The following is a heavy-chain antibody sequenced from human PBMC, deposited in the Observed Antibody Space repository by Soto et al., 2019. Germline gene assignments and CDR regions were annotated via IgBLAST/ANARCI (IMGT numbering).Heavy chain of an antibody. CDR1: GGSFSGYY. V-gene: IGHV4-34*01. Sequence: QVQLQQWGAGLLKPSETLSLTCAVSGGSFSGYYWSWIRQPPGEGLEWIGESNHSGSTNYNPSLKSRVTIAVDTSTNQFSLKLSSVTAEDTAMYYCAEGENIVVVVGASEYYIDVWGKGNKVTVSS. D-gene: IGHD2-15*01. CDR2: SNHSGST. CDR3: AEGENIVVVVGASEYYIDV. J-gene: IGHJ6*03.